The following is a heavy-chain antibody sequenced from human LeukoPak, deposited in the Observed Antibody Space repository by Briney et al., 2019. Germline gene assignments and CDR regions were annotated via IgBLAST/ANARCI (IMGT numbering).Heavy chain of an antibody. CDR3: ARDLEFGDAFDI. CDR2: IYYSGST. CDR1: GGSISSYY. D-gene: IGHD3-10*01. V-gene: IGHV4-59*01. J-gene: IGHJ3*02. Sequence: SETLSLTCTVSGGSISSYYWSWIRQPPGKGLEWIGYIYYSGSTNYNPSLKSRVTISVDTSKNQFSLKLSSVTAADTAVYYCARDLEFGDAFDIWGQGTMVTVSS.